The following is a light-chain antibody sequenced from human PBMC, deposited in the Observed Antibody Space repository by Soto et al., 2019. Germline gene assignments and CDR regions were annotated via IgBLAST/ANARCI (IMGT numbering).Light chain of an antibody. CDR1: SSDVGDYDF. V-gene: IGLV2-11*01. CDR2: DVS. J-gene: IGLJ7*01. CDR3: CSYAGGHTWV. Sequence: QSALTQPRSVYGSPGQSVTISCTGTSSDVGDYDFVSWYHQHPGKVPKVIIYDVSERPSGVPDRFSGSKSGNTASLTISGLQAEDEAVYYCCSYAGGHTWVFGGGTQLTVL.